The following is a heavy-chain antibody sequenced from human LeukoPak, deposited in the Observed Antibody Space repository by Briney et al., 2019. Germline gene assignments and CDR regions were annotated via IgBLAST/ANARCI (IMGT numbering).Heavy chain of an antibody. CDR1: GFTFSSYG. CDR2: ISGSGGST. Sequence: GGSLRLSCAASGFTFSSYGMSWVRQAPGKGLEWVSAISGSGGSTYYADSVKGRFTISRDNSKNTLYLQMNSLRAEDTAVYYCAKDLGTMVRGVITPYYFDYWGQGPLVTVSS. J-gene: IGHJ4*02. CDR3: AKDLGTMVRGVITPYYFDY. V-gene: IGHV3-23*01. D-gene: IGHD3-10*01.